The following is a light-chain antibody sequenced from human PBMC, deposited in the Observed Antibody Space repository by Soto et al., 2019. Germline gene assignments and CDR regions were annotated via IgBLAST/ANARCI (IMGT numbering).Light chain of an antibody. Sequence: EIVLTQSPGTLSLSPGERATLPCRVSGSVNNNYLSWYQQKPGQAPRLLIYGASSRATGIPDRFSGSGSGTDFTLTISRLESEDFAVYYCQVYGRSPLNLTFGPGTKVDIK. V-gene: IGKV3-20*01. J-gene: IGKJ1*01. CDR3: QVYGRSPLNLT. CDR1: GSVNNNY. CDR2: GAS.